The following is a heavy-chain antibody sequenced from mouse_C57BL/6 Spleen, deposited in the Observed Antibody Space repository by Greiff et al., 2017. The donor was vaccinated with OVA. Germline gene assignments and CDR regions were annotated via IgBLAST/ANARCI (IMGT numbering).Heavy chain of an antibody. Sequence: EVQLVESGGGLVQPGGSLKLSCAASGFTFRDYGMHWVRQAPEKGLEWVAYISTGSSTIYSADTVKVRFPISRDNAKNTLCLQMTSLRSEDTAMYYCATLYYYGSPSWLAYWGQGTLVTVSA. CDR2: ISTGSSTI. D-gene: IGHD1-1*01. V-gene: IGHV5-17*01. CDR1: GFTFRDYG. J-gene: IGHJ3*01. CDR3: ATLYYYGSPSWLAY.